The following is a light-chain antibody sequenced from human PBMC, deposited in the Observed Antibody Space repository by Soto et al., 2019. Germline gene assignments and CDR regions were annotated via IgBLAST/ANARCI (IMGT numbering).Light chain of an antibody. CDR2: DAS. J-gene: IGKJ2*01. V-gene: IGKV1-33*01. CDR1: RDISNY. CDR3: QQYDHLPPT. Sequence: DIQMTQSPSSLSASVGDRVTITCQASRDISNYLNWYQQKPGKAPKLLIYDASNLETGVPSRFSGSGSGTDFTFTISSLQPEDIATYYCQQYDHLPPTFGQGTKLDIK.